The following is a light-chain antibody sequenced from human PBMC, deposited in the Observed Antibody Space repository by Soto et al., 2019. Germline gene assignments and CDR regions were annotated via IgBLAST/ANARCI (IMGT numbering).Light chain of an antibody. V-gene: IGKV3-11*01. J-gene: IGKJ3*01. CDR2: DAS. Sequence: ENVLRQSPATLSLSPGERATLSCRASQSIGSGLAWYQQKSGQAPRLLIYDASNRAPGIAARFSGSGSGTDFTLTISSLAPEDLAVYYCQHRSNWLGTFGPGTKVDIK. CDR1: QSIGSG. CDR3: QHRSNWLGT.